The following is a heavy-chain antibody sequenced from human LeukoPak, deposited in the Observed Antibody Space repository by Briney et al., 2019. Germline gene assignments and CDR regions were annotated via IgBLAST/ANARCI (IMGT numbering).Heavy chain of an antibody. J-gene: IGHJ6*02. CDR2: ISYDGSNK. CDR3: AKDSGMDV. V-gene: IGHV3-30*04. CDR1: GFTFSSYA. Sequence: GRSLRLSCTASGFTFSSYAMHWVRQAPGKGLEWVAVISYDGSNKYYADSVKGRFTISRDNSKNTLYLQMNSLRAEDTAVYYCAKDSGMDVWGQRTTVTVSS.